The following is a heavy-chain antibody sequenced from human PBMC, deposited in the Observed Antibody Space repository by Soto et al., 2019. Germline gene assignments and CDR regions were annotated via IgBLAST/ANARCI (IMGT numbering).Heavy chain of an antibody. CDR1: GASISSYY. J-gene: IGHJ6*03. Sequence: AETKSLTCTVPGASISSYYWSSTRQPAGKGLEWIGYIYYSGTTNYNPSLRSRVTISVDTSKNQFSLKLSSVTAADTAVYYCAREVADYYYYMDVWGKGTTVT. CDR2: IYYSGTT. CDR3: AREVADYYYYMDV. V-gene: IGHV4-59*01.